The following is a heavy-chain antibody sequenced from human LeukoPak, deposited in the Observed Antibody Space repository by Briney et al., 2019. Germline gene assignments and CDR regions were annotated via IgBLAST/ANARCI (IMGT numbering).Heavy chain of an antibody. V-gene: IGHV1-2*02. J-gene: IGHJ4*02. CDR3: ARGGYSGYDLSDY. CDR1: GYTFTGYY. Sequence: ASVKVSCKATGYTFTGYYMHWVRQAPGQGLEWMGWINPNSGGTNYAQKFQGRVTMTRDTSITTAYMELSRLRSDDTAVYYCARGGYSGYDLSDYWGQGTLVTVSS. CDR2: INPNSGGT. D-gene: IGHD5-12*01.